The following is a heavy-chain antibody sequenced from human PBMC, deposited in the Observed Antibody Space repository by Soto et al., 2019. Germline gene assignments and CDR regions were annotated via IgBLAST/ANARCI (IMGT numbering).Heavy chain of an antibody. V-gene: IGHV3-23*01. D-gene: IGHD1-1*01. Sequence: GGSLRLSCAASGFTFSSYAMSWVRRAPGKGLEWVSAISGSGGSTYYADSVKGRFTISRDNSKNTLYLQMNSLRAEDTAVYYCAKDGRLDPENYYYYYGMDVWGQGTTVTVSS. CDR3: AKDGRLDPENYYYYYGMDV. J-gene: IGHJ6*02. CDR1: GFTFSSYA. CDR2: ISGSGGST.